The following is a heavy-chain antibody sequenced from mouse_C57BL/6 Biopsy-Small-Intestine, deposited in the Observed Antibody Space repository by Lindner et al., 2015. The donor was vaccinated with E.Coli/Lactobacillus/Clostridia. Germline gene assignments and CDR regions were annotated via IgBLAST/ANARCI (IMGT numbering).Heavy chain of an antibody. CDR2: ILPGSDDT. V-gene: IGHV1-9*01. CDR3: VRRPFDY. Sequence: VQLQESGPELMKPGASVKLSCKATGYTFTGYWIDWVKQRPGHGLEWIGEILPGSDDTNFNEKFKGKASFTAVTSSNTVYMQLSSLTTEDSAIYFCVRRPFDYWGQGTTLTVSS. CDR1: GYTFTGYW. J-gene: IGHJ2*01.